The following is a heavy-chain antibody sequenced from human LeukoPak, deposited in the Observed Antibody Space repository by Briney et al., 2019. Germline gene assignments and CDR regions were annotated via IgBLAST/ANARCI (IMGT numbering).Heavy chain of an antibody. CDR3: ARSDCCGDCHLLDY. D-gene: IGHD2-21*02. CDR2: FGGSGGTI. CDR1: GFTFSAYA. J-gene: IGHJ4*02. V-gene: IGHV3-23*01. Sequence: GGSLRLSCAASGFTFSAYAMSWVRQAPGKGLEWVSHFGGSGGTIYYADSVKGRFTISRDSSKNTLYLQMNNLRAEDTAVYYCARSDCCGDCHLLDYWGQGTLVTVSS.